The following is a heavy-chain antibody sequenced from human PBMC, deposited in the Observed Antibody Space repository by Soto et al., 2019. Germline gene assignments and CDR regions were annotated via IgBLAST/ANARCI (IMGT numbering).Heavy chain of an antibody. J-gene: IGHJ4*02. D-gene: IGHD5-18*01. CDR1: GGSISSYY. V-gene: IGHV4-59*01. CDR3: ARDASYGSYYFDY. Sequence: QVQLQESGPGLVKPSETLSLTCTVSGGSISSYYWSWIRQPPGKGLEWIGYIYYSGSTNYNPSLKSRVTISVDTSKNQFSLKLSSVTAADTAVYYCARDASYGSYYFDYWGQGTLVTVSS. CDR2: IYYSGST.